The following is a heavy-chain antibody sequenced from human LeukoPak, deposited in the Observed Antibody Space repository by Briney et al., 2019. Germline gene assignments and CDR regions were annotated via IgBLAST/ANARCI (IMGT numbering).Heavy chain of an antibody. CDR2: ISSSSSYI. Sequence: GGSLRLSCAASGFTFSSYSMNWARQAPGKGLEWVSSISSSSSYIYYADSVKGRFTISRDNAKNSLYLQMNSLRAEDTAVYYCARAYYDFWSGYVDYWGQGTLVTVSS. D-gene: IGHD3-3*01. CDR1: GFTFSSYS. J-gene: IGHJ4*02. CDR3: ARAYYDFWSGYVDY. V-gene: IGHV3-21*01.